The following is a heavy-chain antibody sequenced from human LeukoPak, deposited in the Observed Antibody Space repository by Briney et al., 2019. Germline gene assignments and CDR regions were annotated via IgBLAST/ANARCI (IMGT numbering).Heavy chain of an antibody. CDR1: GGSFSGYY. J-gene: IGHJ5*02. CDR3: AGVLRFLEWLSNYNWFDP. D-gene: IGHD3-3*01. Sequence: SETLSLTCAVYGGSFSGYYWSWIRQPPGKGLEWIGEINHSGSTNYNPSLKSRVTISVDTSRNQFSLKLSSVTAADTAVYYCAGVLRFLEWLSNYNWFDPWGQGTLVTVSS. V-gene: IGHV4-34*01. CDR2: INHSGST.